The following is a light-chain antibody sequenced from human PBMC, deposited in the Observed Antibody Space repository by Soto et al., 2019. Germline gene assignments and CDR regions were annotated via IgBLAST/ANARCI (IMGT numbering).Light chain of an antibody. V-gene: IGKV4-1*01. CDR1: QSVLYSSNNKNY. CDR3: QQYYTTPWT. CDR2: WAS. Sequence: DIVMTQSPDSLAVSLGERATINCKSSQSVLYSSNNKNYLAWYQQKPGQPPKALIYWASTRESGVHDRFSGSGSGTDFTLTISSKLAEDVAVYYCQQYYTTPWTFGQRTKVEIK. J-gene: IGKJ1*01.